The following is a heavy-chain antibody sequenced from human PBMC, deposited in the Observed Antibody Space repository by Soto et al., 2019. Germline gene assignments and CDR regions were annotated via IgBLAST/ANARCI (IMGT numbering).Heavy chain of an antibody. CDR1: GGTFSSYA. CDR2: IIPIFGTA. V-gene: IGHV1-69*12. CDR3: AKSPEKYYSGMDV. J-gene: IGHJ6*02. Sequence: QVQLVQSGAEVKKPGSSVKVSCKASGGTFSSYAISWVRQAPGQGLEWMGGIIPIFGTADYAQKFQGRVTSTADESTGTAYVELSSLRSEDTAVYYCAKSPEKYYSGMDVWGQGTTVTVSS.